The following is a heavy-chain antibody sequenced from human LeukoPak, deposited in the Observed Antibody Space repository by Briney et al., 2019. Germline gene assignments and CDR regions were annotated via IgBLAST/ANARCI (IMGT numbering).Heavy chain of an antibody. CDR1: GGTFSSYA. CDR2: IIPIFGTA. CDR3: ARGPGGVLEWLFYAFDI. Sequence: SVKVSCKASGGTFSSYAISWVRQAPGQGLEWMGGIIPIFGTANYAQRFQGRVTITADESTSTAYMELSSLRSEDTAVYYCARGPGGVLEWLFYAFDIWGQGTMVTVSS. D-gene: IGHD3-3*01. V-gene: IGHV1-69*13. J-gene: IGHJ3*02.